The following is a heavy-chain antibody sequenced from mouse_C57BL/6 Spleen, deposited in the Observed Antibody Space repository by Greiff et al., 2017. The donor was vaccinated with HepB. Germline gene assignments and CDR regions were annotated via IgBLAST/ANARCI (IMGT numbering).Heavy chain of an antibody. D-gene: IGHD1-1*01. CDR1: GFTFSDYG. CDR2: ISSGSSTF. Sequence: DVMLVESGGGLVKPGGSLKLSCAASGFTFSDYGMHWVRQAPEKGLEWVAYISSGSSTFYYADTVKGRFTISRDNAKNTLFLQMTSLRSEDTAMYYCARGYGPYWYFDVWGTGTTVTVSS. J-gene: IGHJ1*03. CDR3: ARGYGPYWYFDV. V-gene: IGHV5-17*01.